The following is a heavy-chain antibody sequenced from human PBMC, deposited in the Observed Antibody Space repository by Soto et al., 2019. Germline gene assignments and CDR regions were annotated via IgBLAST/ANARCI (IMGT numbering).Heavy chain of an antibody. D-gene: IGHD5-12*01. J-gene: IGHJ3*02. V-gene: IGHV4-4*07. CDR1: GGSISHHY. CDR2: MYVTGTT. Sequence: SETLSLTCTVSGGSISHHYWSWIRQAAGTRLEWIGRMYVTGTTNYNPSLKNRVSMSIDTSKNQFSLKLSSVTAADTAVYYCARDGGYTGYEEGNPFDIWGQGAMVTVSS. CDR3: ARDGGYTGYEEGNPFDI.